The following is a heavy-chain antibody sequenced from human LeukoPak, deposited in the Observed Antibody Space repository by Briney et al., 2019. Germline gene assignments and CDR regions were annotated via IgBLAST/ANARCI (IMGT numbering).Heavy chain of an antibody. CDR2: INWNGGST. V-gene: IGHV3-20*04. D-gene: IGHD1-26*01. CDR1: GFTFDDYG. CDR3: AGAGYLDYYYYYMDV. J-gene: IGHJ6*03. Sequence: GGSLRLSCAASGFTFDDYGMSWVRQAPGKGLEWVSGINWNGGSTGYADSVKGRFTISRDNAKNSLYLQMNSLRAEDTALYYCAGAGYLDYYYYYMDVWGKGTTVTVSS.